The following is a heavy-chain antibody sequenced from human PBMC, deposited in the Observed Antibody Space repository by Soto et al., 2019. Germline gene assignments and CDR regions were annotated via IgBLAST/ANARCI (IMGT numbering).Heavy chain of an antibody. V-gene: IGHV3-9*01. J-gene: IGHJ4*02. CDR3: AKGTTGTMTD. CDR2: FSWNTGNI. Sequence: EAQVVESGGALVQPGGSLRLSCTASEITFDDYAMHWVRQAPGKGLEWVSGFSWNTGNIGYADSVKGRFIISRDSAKNSLFLQMNSLGLEAADLYYCAKGTTGTMTDWGQGTLVTVSS. CDR1: EITFDDYA. D-gene: IGHD1-1*01.